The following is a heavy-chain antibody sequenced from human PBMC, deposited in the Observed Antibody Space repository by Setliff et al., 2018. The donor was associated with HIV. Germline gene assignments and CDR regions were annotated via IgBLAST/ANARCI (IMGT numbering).Heavy chain of an antibody. Sequence: PSETLSLTCTVSGGSITNYYCSWIRQPPGKGLEWIGFIYYSGRTNYNPSLKSRVTISVDTSKHQFSLKLSSVTAADTAVYYCARHARSITMTTDWYFDLWGRGTLVTVSS. V-gene: IGHV4-59*08. CDR3: ARHARSITMTTDWYFDL. D-gene: IGHD3-22*01. CDR2: IYYSGRT. J-gene: IGHJ2*01. CDR1: GGSITNYY.